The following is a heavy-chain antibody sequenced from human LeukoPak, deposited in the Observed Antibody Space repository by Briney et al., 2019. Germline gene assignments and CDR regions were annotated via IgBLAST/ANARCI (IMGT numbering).Heavy chain of an antibody. CDR1: GFNFDRYT. Sequence: GGSLRLSCATSGFNFDRYTIHWVRQAPGKGLEWVSLAGWAGGTTFYSDSVRGRLTISRDSGRKSVYLQMNSLTTDDTAFYFCAKELDTMFFDYWGQGALVTVSS. CDR2: AGWAGGTT. D-gene: IGHD3-10*02. CDR3: AKELDTMFFDY. V-gene: IGHV3-43*01. J-gene: IGHJ4*02.